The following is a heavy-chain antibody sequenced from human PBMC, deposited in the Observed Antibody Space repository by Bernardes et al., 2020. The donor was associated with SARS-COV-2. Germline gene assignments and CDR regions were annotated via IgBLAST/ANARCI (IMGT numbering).Heavy chain of an antibody. V-gene: IGHV3-23*01. D-gene: IGHD4-17*01. CDR3: AKGAYGDSYFDY. CDR1: GFTFSSYA. J-gene: IGHJ4*02. Sequence: GSLRLSCAASGFTFSSYAMSWVRQAPGKGLEWVSAISGSGGSTYYADSVKGRFTISRDNSKNTLYLQMNSLRAEDTAIYYCAKGAYGDSYFDYWGQGTLVTVSS. CDR2: ISGSGGST.